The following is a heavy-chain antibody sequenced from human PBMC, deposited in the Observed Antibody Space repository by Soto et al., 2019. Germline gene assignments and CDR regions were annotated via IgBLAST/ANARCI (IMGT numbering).Heavy chain of an antibody. CDR2: ISSSSSYI. D-gene: IGHD2-2*01. J-gene: IGHJ5*02. V-gene: IGHV3-21*01. CDR1: GFTFSSYS. CDR3: ARDYDCSSTSCPNWFDP. Sequence: GGSLRLSCAASGFTFSSYSMNWVRQAPGKGLEWVSSISSSSSYIYYADSVKGRFTISRDNAKNLLYLQMNSLRAEDTAVYYCARDYDCSSTSCPNWFDPWGQGTLVTVSS.